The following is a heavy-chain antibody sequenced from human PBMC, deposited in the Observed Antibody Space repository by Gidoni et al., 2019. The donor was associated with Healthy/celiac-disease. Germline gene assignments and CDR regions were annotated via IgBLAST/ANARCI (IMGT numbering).Heavy chain of an antibody. CDR1: GFTFSSNS. CDR2: ISSSSSYI. CDR3: AREAETAADN. D-gene: IGHD2-15*01. J-gene: IGHJ4*02. V-gene: IGHV3-21*01. Sequence: EVQLVESGGGLVKPGGSLRLSCAASGFTFSSNSMNWVRQAPGKGLEWVSSISSSSSYIYYADSVKGRFTISRDNAKNSLYLQMNSLRAEDTAVYYCAREAETAADNWGQGTLVTVSS.